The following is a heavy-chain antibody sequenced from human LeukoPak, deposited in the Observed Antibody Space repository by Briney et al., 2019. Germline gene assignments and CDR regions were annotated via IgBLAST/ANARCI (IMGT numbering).Heavy chain of an antibody. CDR2: ISGSGGST. V-gene: IGHV3-23*01. J-gene: IGHJ4*02. Sequence: GGSLRLSCAASGFTFSSYAMSWVRQAPGKGLEWVSAISGSGGSTYYADSVKGRFTISRDNSKNTLYLQMNSLRAEDTAVYYCARADGASWIQLWHRPPYYFDYWGQGTLVTVSS. D-gene: IGHD5-18*01. CDR1: GFTFSSYA. CDR3: ARADGASWIQLWHRPPYYFDY.